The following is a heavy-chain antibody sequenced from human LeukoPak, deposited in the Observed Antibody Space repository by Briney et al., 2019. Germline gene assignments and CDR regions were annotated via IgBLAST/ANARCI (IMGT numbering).Heavy chain of an antibody. V-gene: IGHV3-23*01. Sequence: GRSLRLSCAASGFTFSSYAMSWVRQAPGKGLEWVSDVSGSGGSTYYADSVKGRFTISRDNSKNTLYLQMNSLRAEDTAVYYCAKSAAAAGRTYFDSWGQGTLVTVPS. D-gene: IGHD6-13*01. CDR3: AKSAAAAGRTYFDS. J-gene: IGHJ4*02. CDR1: GFTFSSYA. CDR2: VSGSGGST.